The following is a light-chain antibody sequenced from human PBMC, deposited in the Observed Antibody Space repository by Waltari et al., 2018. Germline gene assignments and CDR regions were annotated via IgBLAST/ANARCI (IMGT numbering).Light chain of an antibody. CDR3: ATWDDRLTGVV. V-gene: IGLV1-44*01. CDR1: NSNIGINV. Sequence: QSALTQPPSTSGTPVQRVTISCSGSNSNIGINVVNWYQQVPGTAPKLLIYSNKKRPSGVPDRFSGSKSGTSASLAISGLQSDDDGDYYCATWDDRLTGVVFGGGTKVTVL. CDR2: SNK. J-gene: IGLJ2*01.